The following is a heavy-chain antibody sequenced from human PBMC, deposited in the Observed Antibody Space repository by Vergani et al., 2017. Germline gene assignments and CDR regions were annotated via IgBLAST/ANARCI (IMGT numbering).Heavy chain of an antibody. D-gene: IGHD6-19*01. CDR3: ARVFYSSGSYVFFF. Sequence: EVQLLESGGGLKQPGGSQRLSCAASGFTFSSYAMSWVRQAPGEGLEWVSSINGSDDKTYYTDSVRGRFSISRDTSKNTLYLQMNSLRAEDTGVYFCARVFYSSGSYVFFFWGQGTLVTVSS. J-gene: IGHJ4*02. CDR2: INGSDDKT. V-gene: IGHV3-23*01. CDR1: GFTFSSYA.